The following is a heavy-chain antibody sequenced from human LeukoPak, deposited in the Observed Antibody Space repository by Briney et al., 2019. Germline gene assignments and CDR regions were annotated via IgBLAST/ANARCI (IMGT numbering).Heavy chain of an antibody. CDR3: AKGGYTTWFDP. D-gene: IGHD2-15*01. V-gene: IGHV3-23*01. Sequence: PGGSLRLSCAASGFTLREYSMSWVRQAPGKGLEWVSNIRSNGEDTYYTDSVKGRFTISRDNSKNTLYLEMNSLRAEDTAVYYCAKGGYTTWFDPWGQGTLVTVSA. J-gene: IGHJ5*02. CDR2: IRSNGEDT. CDR1: GFTLREYS.